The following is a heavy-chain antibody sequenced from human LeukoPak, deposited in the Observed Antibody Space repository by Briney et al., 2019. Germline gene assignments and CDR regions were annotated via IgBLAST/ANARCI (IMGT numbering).Heavy chain of an antibody. CDR3: ASTLGYCSGGSCSTRRPLDC. D-gene: IGHD2-15*01. V-gene: IGHV3-23*01. Sequence: RGSLRLSCAASGFTFSSYAMSWVRQAPGKGLEWVSAISGSGGSTYYADSVKGRFTISGDNSKNTLYLQMNSLRAEDTAVYYCASTLGYCSGGSCSTRRPLDCWGQGTLVTVSS. CDR2: ISGSGGST. J-gene: IGHJ4*02. CDR1: GFTFSSYA.